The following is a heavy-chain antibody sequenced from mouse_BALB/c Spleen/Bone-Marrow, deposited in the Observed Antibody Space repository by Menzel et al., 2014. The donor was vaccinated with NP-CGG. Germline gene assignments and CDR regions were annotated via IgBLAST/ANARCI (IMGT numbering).Heavy chain of an antibody. CDR3: ARSTGGRDGFAY. CDR1: GFNIKDTY. Sequence: VQLKESGAELVKPGASVKLSCTASGFNIKDTYMHWVKQRPEQGLEWIGRIDPANGNTKYDPKFQGKATITADTSSNTASLQLSSLTSEDTAVYYCARSTGGRDGFAYWGQGTLVTVSA. CDR2: IDPANGNT. J-gene: IGHJ3*01. V-gene: IGHV14-3*02.